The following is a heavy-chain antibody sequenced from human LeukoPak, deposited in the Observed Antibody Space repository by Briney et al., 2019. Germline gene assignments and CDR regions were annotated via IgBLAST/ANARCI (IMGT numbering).Heavy chain of an antibody. Sequence: GGSRRLSCAASGFTFTIYWMSWVRQAPCKGLEWVAVISYDGSNKYYADSVKGRFTISRDNSKNTLYLQMNSLRAEDTAVYYCAKDSTGSSGYSDYWGQGTLVTVSS. D-gene: IGHD3-22*01. CDR3: AKDSTGSSGYSDY. CDR2: ISYDGSNK. V-gene: IGHV3-30*18. J-gene: IGHJ4*02. CDR1: GFTFTIYW.